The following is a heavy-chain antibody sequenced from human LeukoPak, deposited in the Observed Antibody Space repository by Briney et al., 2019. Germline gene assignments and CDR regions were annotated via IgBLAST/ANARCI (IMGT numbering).Heavy chain of an antibody. CDR3: ARDRYSGYDGDFDY. D-gene: IGHD5-12*01. J-gene: IGHJ4*02. V-gene: IGHV3-11*01. CDR2: ISSSGSTI. Sequence: GGSLRLSCAASGFTFSDYYMSWIRQAPGKGLEWVSYISSSGSTIYYADSVKGRFTISRDNAKNSLYLQMNNLRAEDTAVYYCARDRYSGYDGDFDYWGQGTLVTVSS. CDR1: GFTFSDYY.